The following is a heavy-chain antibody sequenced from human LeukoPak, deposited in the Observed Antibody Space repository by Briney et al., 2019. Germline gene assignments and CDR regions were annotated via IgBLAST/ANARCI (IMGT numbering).Heavy chain of an antibody. CDR2: IYSGGST. V-gene: IGHV3-53*01. CDR1: GFTVSSNY. D-gene: IGHD3-10*01. CDR3: ARDAGDYYYYYGMDV. Sequence: PGGSLRLSCAASGFTVSSNYMSWVRQAPGKGLEWVSVIYSGGSTYYADSVKGRFTISRDNSKNTLYLQMNSLRAEDTAVYYCARDAGDYYYYYGMDVWGQGTTVTVSS. J-gene: IGHJ6*02.